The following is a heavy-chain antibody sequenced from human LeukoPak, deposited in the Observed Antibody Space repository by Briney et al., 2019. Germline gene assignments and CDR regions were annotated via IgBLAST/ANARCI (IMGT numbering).Heavy chain of an antibody. J-gene: IGHJ4*02. D-gene: IGHD3-22*01. CDR2: TNPSGGST. Sequence: ASVKVSCKASGYTFTSYYMHWVRQAPGQGLEWMGITNPSGGSTSYAQKFQGRVTLTRDTSTSTVYMELSSLRSEDAAVYYCARYSTDLDSSVVYWGRGTLVTVSS. V-gene: IGHV1-46*01. CDR1: GYTFTSYY. CDR3: ARYSTDLDSSVVY.